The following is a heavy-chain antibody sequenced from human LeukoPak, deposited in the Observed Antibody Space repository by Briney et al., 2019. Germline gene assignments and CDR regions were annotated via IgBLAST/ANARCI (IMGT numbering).Heavy chain of an antibody. CDR3: ARPPNIAAAGQD. Sequence: GGSLRPSCAASGFTFSGYWMTWVRQAPGKGLEWVANIKRDGSEKYYMDSVKGRFTISRDNAKNLLYLQMNSLRAEDTAVYYCARPPNIAAAGQDWGQGTLVTVSS. V-gene: IGHV3-7*01. CDR1: GFTFSGYW. D-gene: IGHD6-13*01. CDR2: IKRDGSEK. J-gene: IGHJ4*02.